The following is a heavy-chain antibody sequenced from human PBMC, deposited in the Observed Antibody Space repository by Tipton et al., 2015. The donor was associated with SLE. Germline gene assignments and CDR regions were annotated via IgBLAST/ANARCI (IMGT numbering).Heavy chain of an antibody. CDR3: ASVYYYGSGSYFDY. D-gene: IGHD3-10*01. J-gene: IGHJ4*02. CDR1: GGSISSGGYS. V-gene: IGHV4-30-2*05. CDR2: IYHSGST. Sequence: TLSLTCAVSGGSISSGGYSWSWIRQPPGKGLEWIGYIYHSGSTYYNPSLKSRVTISVDTSKNQFSLKLSSVTAADTAVYYCASVYYYGSGSYFDYWGQGTLVTVSS.